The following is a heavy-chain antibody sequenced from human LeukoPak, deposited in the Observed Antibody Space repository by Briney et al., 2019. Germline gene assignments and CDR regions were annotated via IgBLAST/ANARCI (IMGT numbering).Heavy chain of an antibody. D-gene: IGHD1-26*01. CDR2: IYPSGST. CDR1: GYSISSGYY. Sequence: PSETQSLTRTVSGYSISSGYYWGWIRQPPGKGLEWIGSIYPSGSTYYNPSLKSRVTISVDTSKNQFSLKLSSVTAADTAVYYCASVGGSYFAFDIWGQGTMVTVSS. J-gene: IGHJ3*02. V-gene: IGHV4-38-2*02. CDR3: ASVGGSYFAFDI.